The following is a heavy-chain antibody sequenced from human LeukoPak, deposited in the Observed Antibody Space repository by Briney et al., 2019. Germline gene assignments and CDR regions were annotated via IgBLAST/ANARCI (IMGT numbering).Heavy chain of an antibody. D-gene: IGHD3-10*01. CDR1: GFTFSSYA. V-gene: IGHV3-23*01. Sequence: GGSLRLSCAASGFTFSSYAMAWVRQVPGKGLEWVSGISDSAGTTYYADSVKGRFSISRDSSKNTLNLQMNSLRAEDTAVYYCAKSYYYGSGDYSLTAFDIWGQGTMVTVSS. CDR3: AKSYYYGSGDYSLTAFDI. J-gene: IGHJ3*02. CDR2: ISDSAGTT.